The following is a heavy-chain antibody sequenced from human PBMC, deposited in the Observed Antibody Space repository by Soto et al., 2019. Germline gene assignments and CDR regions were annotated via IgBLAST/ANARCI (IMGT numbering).Heavy chain of an antibody. CDR2: INHSGST. Sequence: QVQLQQWGAGLLKPSETLSLTCAVYGGSFSGYYWSWIRQPPGKGLEWIGEINHSGSTNYNPSLKSRVTISVDTSKSPLSLQVSSVAGAYPAVYYCASGGRDFWSGYVGGALLNWFDPWGQGTLVTVSS. V-gene: IGHV4-34*01. CDR3: ASGGRDFWSGYVGGALLNWFDP. CDR1: GGSFSGYY. J-gene: IGHJ5*02. D-gene: IGHD3-3*01.